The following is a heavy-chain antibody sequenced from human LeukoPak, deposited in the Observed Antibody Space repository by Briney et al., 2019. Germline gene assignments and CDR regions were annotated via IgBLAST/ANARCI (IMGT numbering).Heavy chain of an antibody. CDR1: GYTFTGYY. J-gene: IGHJ2*01. V-gene: IGHV1-2*02. CDR3: ARDLDWVFDL. D-gene: IGHD3-9*01. CDR2: INPSSGGT. Sequence: ASVKVSCKASGYTFTGYYMHWVRQAPGQGLEWMGWINPSSGGTNYAQNLQGRVTMTTDTSTSTAYMELRSLRSDDTAVYYCARDLDWVFDLWGRGTLVTVPS.